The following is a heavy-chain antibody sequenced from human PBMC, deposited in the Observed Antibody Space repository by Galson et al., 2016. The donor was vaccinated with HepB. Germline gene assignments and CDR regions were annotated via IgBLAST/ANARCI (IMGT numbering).Heavy chain of an antibody. CDR2: ISYDGQNR. Sequence: SLRLSCAASGFTFSRYPMLWVRQTSGKGLEWLAVISYDGQNRKYADSVQDRITISRENSKNTLFLQLNSLTVEDTAVYFCARESGRYNWNDYDYWGQGTLVIVSS. CDR1: GFTFSRYP. J-gene: IGHJ4*02. D-gene: IGHD1-1*01. CDR3: ARESGRYNWNDYDY. V-gene: IGHV3-30*14.